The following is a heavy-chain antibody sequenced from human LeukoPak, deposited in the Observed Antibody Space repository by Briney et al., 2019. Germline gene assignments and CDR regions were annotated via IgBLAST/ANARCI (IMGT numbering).Heavy chain of an antibody. Sequence: VSVKVSCKASGYTFINYGLAWVRQAPGQGFQWMGWISAYTGSTNYAQKFQGRVTMPTDPSTSTAYMELRSLTSNDTAVYYCARTVGATGAFDIWGQGTMVIVSS. V-gene: IGHV1-18*01. CDR2: ISAYTGST. CDR3: ARTVGATGAFDI. CDR1: GYTFINYG. D-gene: IGHD1-26*01. J-gene: IGHJ3*02.